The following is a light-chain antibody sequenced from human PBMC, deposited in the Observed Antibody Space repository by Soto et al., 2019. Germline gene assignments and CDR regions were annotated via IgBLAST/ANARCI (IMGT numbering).Light chain of an antibody. V-gene: IGKV3D-20*02. J-gene: IGKJ5*01. CDR1: QSVTSNY. CDR2: GVS. CDR3: QQYTNRPPIT. Sequence: EVVMTQSPATLSVSPGERATLSCRASQSVTSNYLAWYQQKPGQAPRLLIYGVSSRATGVPDRFSGSGSGTDFTLTISRLEPEDFAVYYCQQYTNRPPITFGQGTRLEIK.